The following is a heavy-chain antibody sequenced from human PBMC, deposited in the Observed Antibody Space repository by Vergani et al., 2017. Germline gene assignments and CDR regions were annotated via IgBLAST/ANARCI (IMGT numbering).Heavy chain of an antibody. CDR1: GFTFSSYD. J-gene: IGHJ4*02. Sequence: EVQLVESGGGLVKPGGSLRLSCAASGFTFSSYDMHWVRQATGKGLEWVSAIGTAGDTYYPGSVKGRFTISRENAKNSLYLQMNSLRAGDTAVYYCARVDYGSGSYDYWGQGTLVTVSS. CDR2: IGTAGDT. D-gene: IGHD3-10*01. V-gene: IGHV3-13*04. CDR3: ARVDYGSGSYDY.